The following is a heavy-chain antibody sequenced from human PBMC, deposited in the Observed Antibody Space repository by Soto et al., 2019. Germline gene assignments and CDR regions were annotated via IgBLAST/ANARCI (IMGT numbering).Heavy chain of an antibody. CDR1: GYTFTSYG. CDR2: ISAYNGNT. Sequence: ASVKVSCKASGYTFTSYGISWVRQAPGQGLEWMGWISAYNGNTNYAQKLQGRVTMTTDTSTSTAYMELRSLRSDDTAVYYCARVYDFGVVTNWFDPWGQGTLVTVPQ. CDR3: ARVYDFGVVTNWFDP. D-gene: IGHD3-3*01. J-gene: IGHJ5*02. V-gene: IGHV1-18*01.